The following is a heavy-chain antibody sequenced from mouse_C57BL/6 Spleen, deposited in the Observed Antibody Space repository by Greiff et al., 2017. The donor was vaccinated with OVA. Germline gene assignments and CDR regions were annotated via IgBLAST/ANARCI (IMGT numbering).Heavy chain of an antibody. CDR2: IDPENGDT. V-gene: IGHV14-4*01. D-gene: IGHD1-1*01. CDR3: TTITTVKGDAMGY. CDR1: GFNIKDDY. Sequence: EVQLQQSGAELVRPGASVKLSCTASGFNIKDDYMHWVKQRPEQGLEWIGWIDPENGDTEYASKFQGKATITADTSSNTAYLQLSSLTSEDTAVYYCTTITTVKGDAMGYWGQGASVTVAS. J-gene: IGHJ4*01.